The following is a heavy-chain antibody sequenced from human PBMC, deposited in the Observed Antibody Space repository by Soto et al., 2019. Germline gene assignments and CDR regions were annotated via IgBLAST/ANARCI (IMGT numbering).Heavy chain of an antibody. CDR2: IKQDGSEK. CDR1: GFTFSSYW. V-gene: IGHV3-7*01. D-gene: IGHD6-13*01. J-gene: IGHJ4*02. CDR3: ARGGGRQQLVLNFDY. Sequence: PGGSLRLSCAASGFTFSSYWMSWARQAPGKGLEWVANIKQDGSEKYYVDSVKGRFTISRDNAKNSLYLQMNSLRAEDTAVYYCARGGGRQQLVLNFDYWGQGTLVTVSS.